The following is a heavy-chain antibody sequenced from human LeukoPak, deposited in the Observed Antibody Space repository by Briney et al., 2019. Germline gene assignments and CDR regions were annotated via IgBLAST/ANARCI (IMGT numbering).Heavy chain of an antibody. Sequence: GGSLRLSCAASGFTFSSYWMSWVRQAPGKGLEWVANIKQDGSEKYYVDSVKGRFTISRDNAKNSLYLQMNGLRAADTAVYYCARGRESSGWADFDYWGQGTLVTVSS. CDR1: GFTFSSYW. CDR2: IKQDGSEK. J-gene: IGHJ4*02. D-gene: IGHD6-19*01. V-gene: IGHV3-7*03. CDR3: ARGRESSGWADFDY.